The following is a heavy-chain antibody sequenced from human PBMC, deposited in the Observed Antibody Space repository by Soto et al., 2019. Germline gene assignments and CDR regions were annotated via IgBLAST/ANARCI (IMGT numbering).Heavy chain of an antibody. D-gene: IGHD3-22*01. J-gene: IGHJ3*02. CDR2: IYYSGST. CDR3: ASVIVAGGWFDAFDI. CDR1: VGPVSSGSYC. V-gene: IGHV4-61*01. Sequence: PSETPSLTCIVSVGPVSSGSYCWSWIRQPPGKGLEWIGYIYYSGSTNYNPSLKSRVTISVDTSKNQFSLNLSSVTAADTAVYYCASVIVAGGWFDAFDIWGQGTMVTVSS.